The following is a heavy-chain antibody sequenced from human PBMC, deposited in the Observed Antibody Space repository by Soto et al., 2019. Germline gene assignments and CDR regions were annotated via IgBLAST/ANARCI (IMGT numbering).Heavy chain of an antibody. J-gene: IGHJ4*02. V-gene: IGHV3-48*03. CDR1: RFTFSTYE. Sequence: VGSLRLSCAASRFTFSTYEMNWVRQAPGKGLEWVSYISTSGSTVYYADSVKGRFTISRDNTRNSLYLQMNSLRDEDTALYYCVRYCSTTLCNGVATRTFDYWGQGTLVTVSS. CDR3: VRYCSTTLCNGVATRTFDY. D-gene: IGHD2-2*01. CDR2: ISTSGSTV.